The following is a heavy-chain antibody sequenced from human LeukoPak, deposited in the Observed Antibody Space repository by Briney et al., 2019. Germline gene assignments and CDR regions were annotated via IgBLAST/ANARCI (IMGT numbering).Heavy chain of an antibody. J-gene: IGHJ4*02. CDR2: ISAYNGNT. CDR3: ATVAVAGDLDY. Sequence: GASVTVSCKASGYTFTSYGISWVRQAPGQGLEWMGWISAYNGNTNYAQKLQGRVTMTTDTSTSTAYMELRSLRSDDTAVYYYATVAVAGDLDYWGQGTLVTVSS. CDR1: GYTFTSYG. D-gene: IGHD6-19*01. V-gene: IGHV1-18*01.